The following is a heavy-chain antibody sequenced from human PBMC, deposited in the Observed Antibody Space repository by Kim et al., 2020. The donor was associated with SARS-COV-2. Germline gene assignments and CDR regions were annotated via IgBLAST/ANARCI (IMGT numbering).Heavy chain of an antibody. J-gene: IGHJ4*02. V-gene: IGHV4-59*13. CDR3: VRGGGQFEY. CDR1: GGSITNYY. D-gene: IGHD3-16*01. CDR2: IYYSGTT. Sequence: SETLSLTCSVSGGSITNYYWSWIRQSPEKGLEWIGYIYYSGTTNNNPSLKSRVTISVDTSKSQFSLKRTSVTAADTAVYYCVRGGGQFEYWGQGTLVTVS.